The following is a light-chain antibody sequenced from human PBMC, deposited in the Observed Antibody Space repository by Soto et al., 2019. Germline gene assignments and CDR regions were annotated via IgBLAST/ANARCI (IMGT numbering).Light chain of an antibody. V-gene: IGLV2-8*01. CDR2: EVN. Sequence: QSALTQPPSASGSPGQSVTISCTGTSSDVGGYNYVSWYQQHPGKAPKLMIYEVNKRPSGVPDRFSGSKSGNTASLTVSGLPAEDEADYYCSSYAGSLYVFGTGTKLTVL. CDR3: SSYAGSLYV. CDR1: SSDVGGYNY. J-gene: IGLJ1*01.